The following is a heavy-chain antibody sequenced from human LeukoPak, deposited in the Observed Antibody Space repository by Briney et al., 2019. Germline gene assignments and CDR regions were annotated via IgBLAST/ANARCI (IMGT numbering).Heavy chain of an antibody. D-gene: IGHD3-10*01. CDR3: ACHYYGSGRIAY. V-gene: IGHV3-23*01. CDR1: GFIFSSNA. CDR2: ISGRGGST. J-gene: IGHJ4*02. Sequence: PGGSLRLSCAASGFIFSSNAMSWVREARGRGREGVSGISGRGGSTFYADSVKGRFTISRDNSKNTLYLQMNSLRADDTAVYYCACHYYGSGRIAYWGQGTLVTVSS.